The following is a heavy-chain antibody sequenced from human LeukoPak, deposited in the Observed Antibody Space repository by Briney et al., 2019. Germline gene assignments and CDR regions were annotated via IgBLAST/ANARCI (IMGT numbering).Heavy chain of an antibody. Sequence: KPSETLSLTCAVSGVSVSSSSHYWGWIRQPPGKGLEGIGSIYYSASTYYNPSLKSRVTISADTSKNQFSLKLSSVSAADTAVYYCARLEYAYCGGDCASFWGQGTLVTVSS. D-gene: IGHD2-21*01. CDR2: IYYSAST. J-gene: IGHJ4*02. CDR1: GVSVSSSSHY. CDR3: ARLEYAYCGGDCASF. V-gene: IGHV4-39*01.